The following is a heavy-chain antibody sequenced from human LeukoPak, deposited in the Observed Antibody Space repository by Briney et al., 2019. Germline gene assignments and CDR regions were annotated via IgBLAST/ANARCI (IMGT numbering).Heavy chain of an antibody. V-gene: IGHV3-49*03. J-gene: IGHJ6*03. D-gene: IGHD2-2*01. CDR3: SRVERSSLGNYYYYVAV. Sequence: PGRSLRLSCTAFEFTFGDNAMMWFRQSPGKGLEWVSLSRSRAHGGTTDYAASVMGRFTMSRDDSKNSAYLQMNSLETEDTAVYYCSRVERSSLGNYYYYVAVWGKGTSVTVSS. CDR1: EFTFGDNA. CDR2: SRSRAHGGTT.